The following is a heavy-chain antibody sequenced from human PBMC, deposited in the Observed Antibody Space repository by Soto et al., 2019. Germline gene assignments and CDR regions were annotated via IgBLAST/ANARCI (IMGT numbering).Heavy chain of an antibody. J-gene: IGHJ6*02. Sequence: ASVKVSCKASGYTFTSYGISWVRQAPGQGLEWMGWISAYNGNTNYAQKLQGRVTMTTDTSTSTAYMELRSLRSDDTAVYYCARELLHAYGDYSLSYYYYGMDVWGQGTTVTVS. CDR3: ARELLHAYGDYSLSYYYYGMDV. V-gene: IGHV1-18*01. CDR1: GYTFTSYG. D-gene: IGHD4-17*01. CDR2: ISAYNGNT.